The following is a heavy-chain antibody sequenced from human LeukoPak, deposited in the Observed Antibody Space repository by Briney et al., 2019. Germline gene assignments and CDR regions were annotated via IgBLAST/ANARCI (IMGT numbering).Heavy chain of an antibody. Sequence: PVASVKVSCKASGYTFTSYAMNWVRQATGQGLEWMGWMNPSSGNTGYAQKFQGRVTMTRNTSISTAYMELISLRSEDTAVYYCARGEYYEFDYWGQGTLVTVSS. J-gene: IGHJ4*02. V-gene: IGHV1-8*02. CDR2: MNPSSGNT. D-gene: IGHD1-26*01. CDR3: ARGEYYEFDY. CDR1: GYTFTSYA.